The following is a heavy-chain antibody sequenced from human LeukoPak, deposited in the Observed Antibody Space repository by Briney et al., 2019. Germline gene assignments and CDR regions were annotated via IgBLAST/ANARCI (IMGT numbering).Heavy chain of an antibody. CDR2: ISYDGSNK. J-gene: IGHJ6*02. D-gene: IGHD3-22*01. CDR1: GFTFSSYG. V-gene: IGHV3-30*18. CDR3: AKDPSAGYFGPYGTDV. Sequence: GGSLRLSCAASGFTFSSYGMHWVRQAPGKGLEWVAVISYDGSNKYYADSVKGRFTISRDNSKNTLYLQMNSLRAEDTAVYYCAKDPSAGYFGPYGTDVWGQGTTVTVSS.